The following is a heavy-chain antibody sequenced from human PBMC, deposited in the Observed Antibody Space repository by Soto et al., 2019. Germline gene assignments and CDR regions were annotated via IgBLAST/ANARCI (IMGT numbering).Heavy chain of an antibody. J-gene: IGHJ4*02. V-gene: IGHV1-18*01. Sequence: ASVKVSCKASGYTFTSYGISWVRQAPGQGLEWMGWISAYNGNTNYAQKLQGRVTMTTDTSTSTAYMELRSLRSDDTAVYYCARDTSYCTNGVCPRNYLGYWGQGTLATFSS. D-gene: IGHD2-8*01. CDR3: ARDTSYCTNGVCPRNYLGY. CDR2: ISAYNGNT. CDR1: GYTFTSYG.